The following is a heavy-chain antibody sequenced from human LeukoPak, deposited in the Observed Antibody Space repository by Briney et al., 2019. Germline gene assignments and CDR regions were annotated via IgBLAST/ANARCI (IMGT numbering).Heavy chain of an antibody. CDR3: AKVSPRGIPVDY. CDR1: GYTLTELS. CDR2: FDPEDGET. D-gene: IGHD1-20*01. V-gene: IGHV1-24*01. Sequence: ASVKVSCKVSGYTLTELSMHWVRQAPGKGLEWMGGFDPEDGETIYAQKFQGRVTMTEDTSTDTAYMELSSLRSEDTAVYYCAKVSPRGIPVDYWGQGTLVTVSS. J-gene: IGHJ4*02.